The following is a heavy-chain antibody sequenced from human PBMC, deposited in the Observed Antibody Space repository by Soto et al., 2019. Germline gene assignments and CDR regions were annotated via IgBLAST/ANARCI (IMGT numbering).Heavy chain of an antibody. D-gene: IGHD3-10*01. CDR3: AREDGDHERSFDY. J-gene: IGHJ4*02. V-gene: IGHV4-31*01. CDR1: GGSISSGGYY. CDR2: IYYSGSP. Sequence: QVQLQESGPGLVKPSQTLSLTCTVSGGSISSGGYYWSWIRQHPGKGLEWIGYIYYSGSPYYNPSLKSQATNSVDTSKNQFSLKLSSVTAADTAVYYCAREDGDHERSFDYWGQGTLVTVAS.